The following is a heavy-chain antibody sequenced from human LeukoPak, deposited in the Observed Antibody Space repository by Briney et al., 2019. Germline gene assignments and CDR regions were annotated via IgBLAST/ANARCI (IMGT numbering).Heavy chain of an antibody. D-gene: IGHD6-13*01. J-gene: IGHJ6*03. Sequence: ASVKVSCKVSGGTLSRYAVSWVRQAPGQGLEWMGGIIPTFGTANYAQKFQSRVIITADESTRTVYMEVSSLRSEDTVVYYCARFIEAAGTYPYYYYHLDVWDKGTTVTVSS. CDR2: IIPTFGTA. CDR1: GGTLSRYA. V-gene: IGHV1-69*13. CDR3: ARFIEAAGTYPYYYYHLDV.